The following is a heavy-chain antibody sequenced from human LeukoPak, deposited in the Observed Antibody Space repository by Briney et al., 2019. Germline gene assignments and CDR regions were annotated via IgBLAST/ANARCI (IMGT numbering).Heavy chain of an antibody. CDR1: GFTFSSYE. CDR2: SSSSGSTI. V-gene: IGHV3-48*03. Sequence: GGSLRLSCAASGFTFSSYEMNWVRQAPGKGLEWVSYSSSSGSTIYYADSVKGRFTISRDNAKTSLYLQMNSLRAEDTAVYYCARHLSGVTGYAYGRGIDYWGQGTLVTVSS. CDR3: ARHLSGVTGYAYGRGIDY. D-gene: IGHD5-18*01. J-gene: IGHJ4*02.